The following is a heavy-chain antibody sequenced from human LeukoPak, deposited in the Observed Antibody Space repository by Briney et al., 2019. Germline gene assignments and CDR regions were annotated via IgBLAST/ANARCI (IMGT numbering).Heavy chain of an antibody. CDR3: ARRGIAAQQGFDP. CDR2: IYYSGST. D-gene: IGHD6-13*01. J-gene: IGHJ5*02. CDR1: GGSISSSSYY. Sequence: PSETLSLTCTVSGGSISSSSYYWGWIRQPPGKGLEWIGSIYYSGSTYYNPSLKSRVTVSVDTSKNQFSLKLSSVTAADTAVYYCARRGIAAQQGFDPWGQGTLVTVSS. V-gene: IGHV4-39*01.